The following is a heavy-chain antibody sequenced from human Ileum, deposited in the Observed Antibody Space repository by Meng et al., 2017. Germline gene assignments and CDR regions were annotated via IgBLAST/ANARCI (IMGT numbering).Heavy chain of an antibody. CDR1: GGSISSSTW. CDR3: ARYILRWGYYFDY. CDR2: IYHSGST. J-gene: IGHJ4*02. V-gene: IGHV4-4*02. D-gene: IGHD4-23*01. Sequence: VHLLGSGPGLGKPSGTLSLTSAVSGGSISSSTWWSWVRQPPGKGLEWIGEIYHSGSTNYNPSLKSRVTISVDKSKNQFSLKLSSVTAADTAVYYCARYILRWGYYFDYWGQGTLVTVSS.